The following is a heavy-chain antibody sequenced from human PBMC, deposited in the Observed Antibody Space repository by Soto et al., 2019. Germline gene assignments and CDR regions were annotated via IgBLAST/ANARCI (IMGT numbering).Heavy chain of an antibody. V-gene: IGHV3-23*01. CDR1: GFNFASYP. Sequence: EVQLLESGGGLVQPGGSLRLSCAASGFNFASYPMNWVRQAPGKGPEWVSFISGDGKTKYYADSVRGRSTISRDNSRNTLYLQMDYLGPDDTAMYYCTKRAGYGYIDQWGQGRLVIVSS. J-gene: IGHJ4*02. D-gene: IGHD2-15*01. CDR2: ISGDGKTK. CDR3: TKRAGYGYIDQ.